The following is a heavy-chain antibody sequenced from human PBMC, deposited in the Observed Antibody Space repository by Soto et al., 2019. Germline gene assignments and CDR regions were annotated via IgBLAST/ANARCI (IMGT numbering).Heavy chain of an antibody. J-gene: IGHJ4*02. Sequence: VQLLESGGGLVQPGGSLRLSCAASGFPFRDYAMNWVRQAPGKGLEWVSDISGNGDSARYAASVMGRFAVSRDTSRDTLYLQMNSLRVDDTAVYYCGKERRGSGWSVCNFWGQGTLVTVSS. CDR2: ISGNGDSA. CDR3: GKERRGSGWSVCNF. V-gene: IGHV3-23*01. D-gene: IGHD6-19*01. CDR1: GFPFRDYA.